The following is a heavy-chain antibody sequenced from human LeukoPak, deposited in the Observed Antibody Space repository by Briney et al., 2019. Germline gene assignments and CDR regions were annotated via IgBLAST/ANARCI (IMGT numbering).Heavy chain of an antibody. Sequence: PGGSLRLSCAASGFTVSSNYMSWVRQAPGKGLEWVSVIYSGGSTYYADSVKGRFTISRDNSKNTLYLQMNSLRAEDTAVYYCARDRWRDYDYFDYWGQGTLVTVSS. V-gene: IGHV3-53*01. J-gene: IGHJ4*02. D-gene: IGHD4-17*01. CDR3: ARDRWRDYDYFDY. CDR1: GFTVSSNY. CDR2: IYSGGST.